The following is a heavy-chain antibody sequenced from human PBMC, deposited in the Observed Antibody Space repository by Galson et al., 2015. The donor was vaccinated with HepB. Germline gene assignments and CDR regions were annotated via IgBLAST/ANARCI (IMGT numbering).Heavy chain of an antibody. D-gene: IGHD1-26*01. CDR3: ARGGAYSGSYSLNLDY. V-gene: IGHV3-30-3*01. CDR1: GFTFSSYA. J-gene: IGHJ4*02. CDR2: ISYDGSNK. Sequence: SLRLSCAASGFTFSSYAMHWVRQAPGKGLEWVAVISYDGSNKYYADSVKGRFTISRDNSKNTLYLQMNSLRAEDTAVYYCARGGAYSGSYSLNLDYWGQGTLVTVSS.